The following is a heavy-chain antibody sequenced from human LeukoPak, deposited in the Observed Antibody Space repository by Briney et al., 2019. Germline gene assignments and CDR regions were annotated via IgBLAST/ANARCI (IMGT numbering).Heavy chain of an antibody. J-gene: IGHJ6*03. CDR1: GGSISSYY. CDR3: ARQGYSSRYYYYYYYMDV. D-gene: IGHD6-13*01. V-gene: IGHV4-4*09. CDR2: IYTGGST. Sequence: PSETLSLTCTVSGGSISSYYWSWIRQPPGKGLEWIGYIYTGGSTNYNPSLKSRVTISVDTSKNQFSLKLSSVTAADTAVYYCARQGYSSRYYYYYYYMDVWGKGTTVTVSS.